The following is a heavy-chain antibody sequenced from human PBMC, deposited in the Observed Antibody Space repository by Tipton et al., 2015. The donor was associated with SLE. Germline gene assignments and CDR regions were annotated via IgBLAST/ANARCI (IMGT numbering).Heavy chain of an antibody. CDR2: IHYSGST. CDR1: GGSIRNYY. CDR3: ARRSASRSYYNAYYYDYMDV. D-gene: IGHD3-10*01. Sequence: TLSLTCTVSGGSIRNYYWSWLRQSPGRGLEWIGYIHYSGSTNYNPSLKSRVTISIDRSKNQFSLKLNSVTAADTAVYFCARRSASRSYYNAYYYDYMDVWGKGTTVTVSS. J-gene: IGHJ6*03. V-gene: IGHV4-59*01.